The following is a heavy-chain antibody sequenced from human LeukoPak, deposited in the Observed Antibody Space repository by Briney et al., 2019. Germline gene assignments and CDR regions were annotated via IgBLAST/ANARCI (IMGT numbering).Heavy chain of an antibody. CDR1: GGSFSGYY. V-gene: IGHV4-34*01. J-gene: IGHJ4*02. D-gene: IGHD2-2*01. CDR2: INHSGST. CDR3: ARVVVVPAAKGAPDY. Sequence: SETLSLTCAVYGGSFSGYYWSWLRQPPGKGLEWIGEINHSGSTNYNPPLKSRVTISVDTSKNQLSLKLSSVTAADTAVYYCARVVVVPAAKGAPDYWGQGTLVTVSS.